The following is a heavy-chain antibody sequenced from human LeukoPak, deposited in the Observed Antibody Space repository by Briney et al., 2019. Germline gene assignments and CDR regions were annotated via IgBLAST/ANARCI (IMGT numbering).Heavy chain of an antibody. D-gene: IGHD3-9*01. CDR1: GGSFSGYY. Sequence: SETLSLTCAVYGGSFSGYYWSWIRQPPGKGLEWIGEINHSGSTYYNPSLKSRVTISVDRSKNQFSLKLSSVTAADTAVYYCATSRAYYDILTGYSDPDAFDIWGQGTMVIVSS. J-gene: IGHJ3*02. CDR2: INHSGST. V-gene: IGHV4-34*01. CDR3: ATSRAYYDILTGYSDPDAFDI.